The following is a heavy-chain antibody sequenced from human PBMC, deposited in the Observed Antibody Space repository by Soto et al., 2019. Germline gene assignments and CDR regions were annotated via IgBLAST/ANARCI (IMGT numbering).Heavy chain of an antibody. CDR3: ARAFPVLRTALDYYYGMDV. J-gene: IGHJ6*02. Sequence: ASVTVSCKASGYTFTRYGISWVRQAPGQGLEWMGWISAYNGNTNYAQELQGRVTMTTDTSTSTAYMELRSLRSDDTAVYYCARAFPVLRTALDYYYGMDVWGQGTTVSVS. CDR1: GYTFTRYG. CDR2: ISAYNGNT. V-gene: IGHV1-18*01. D-gene: IGHD5-12*01.